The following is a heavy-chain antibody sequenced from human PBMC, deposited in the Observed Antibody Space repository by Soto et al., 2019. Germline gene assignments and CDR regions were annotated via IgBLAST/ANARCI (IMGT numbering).Heavy chain of an antibody. CDR2: VDPEDGET. D-gene: IGHD1-26*01. V-gene: IGHV1-69-2*01. J-gene: IGHJ6*02. Sequence: EVQLVQSGAEVKKPGATVKISCKVSGYTFIDYFVHWVQQAPGKGLEWMGLVDPEDGETIYAEKFQGRVTITADTSTDTAYMELSSLRSEDTAVYYCGTVGRLGSTGAETHGMDVWGQGTTVTVSS. CDR1: GYTFIDYF. CDR3: GTVGRLGSTGAETHGMDV.